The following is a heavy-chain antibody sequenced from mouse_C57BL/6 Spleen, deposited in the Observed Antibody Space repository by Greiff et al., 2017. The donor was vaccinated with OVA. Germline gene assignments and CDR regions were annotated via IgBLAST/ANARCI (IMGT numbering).Heavy chain of an antibody. Sequence: QVQLQQPGAELVRPGTSVKLSCKASGYTFTSYWMHWVKQRPGQGLEWIGVIDPSDSYTNYNQKFKGKATLTVDTSSSTAYMQLSSLTSEDAAVYYCARAVGAHWYCDVWGTGTTVTVSS. CDR1: GYTFTSYW. J-gene: IGHJ1*03. V-gene: IGHV1-59*01. CDR2: IDPSDSYT. CDR3: ARAVGAHWYCDV.